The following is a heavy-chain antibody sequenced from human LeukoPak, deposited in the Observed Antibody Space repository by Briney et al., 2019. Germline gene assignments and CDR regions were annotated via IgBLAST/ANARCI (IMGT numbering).Heavy chain of an antibody. J-gene: IGHJ6*02. Sequence: GGSLRLSCAASGFTFSSYSMNWVRQAPGKGLEWVSSISSSSSYMYYADSVKGRFTISRDNAKNSLYLQMNSLRAEDTAVYYCARDERIAVAGRTYYYGMDVWGQGTTVTVSS. CDR3: ARDERIAVAGRTYYYGMDV. CDR2: ISSSSSYM. V-gene: IGHV3-21*01. CDR1: GFTFSSYS. D-gene: IGHD6-19*01.